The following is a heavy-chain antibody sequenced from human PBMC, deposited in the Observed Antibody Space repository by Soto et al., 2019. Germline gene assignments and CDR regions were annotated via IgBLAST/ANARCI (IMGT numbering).Heavy chain of an antibody. CDR1: GFTLSSYG. J-gene: IGHJ4*02. Sequence: EVQLLESGGGLVQPGGSLRLPCEGSGFTLSSYGMTWVRQAPGKGLEWVSSISGTGGSTFYADSVKGRFTISRDNSKNPLSLQVNSLRAEDTAVYYCARALYSGSPTGFDSWGQGTLVTVSS. CDR3: ARALYSGSPTGFDS. V-gene: IGHV3-23*01. CDR2: ISGTGGST. D-gene: IGHD1-26*01.